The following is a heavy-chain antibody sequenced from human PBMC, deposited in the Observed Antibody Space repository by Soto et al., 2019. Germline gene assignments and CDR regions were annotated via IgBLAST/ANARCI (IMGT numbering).Heavy chain of an antibody. D-gene: IGHD3-22*01. Sequence: ASVKVSCKASGGTFSSYAISWVRQAPGQGLEWMGGIIPILGIANYAQKFQGRVTITADKSTSTAYMELSSLRSEDTAVYYCARDRNYYDSSGYSYFDYWGQGTLVTVSS. CDR3: ARDRNYYDSSGYSYFDY. V-gene: IGHV1-69*10. CDR2: IIPILGIA. J-gene: IGHJ4*02. CDR1: GGTFSSYA.